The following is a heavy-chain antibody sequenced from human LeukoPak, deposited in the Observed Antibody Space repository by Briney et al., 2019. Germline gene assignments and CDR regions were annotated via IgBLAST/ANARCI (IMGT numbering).Heavy chain of an antibody. D-gene: IGHD6-13*01. V-gene: IGHV4-61*01. CDR3: ARDHTAAAGSLNWFDP. CDR2: IYYGGGT. J-gene: IGHJ5*02. CDR1: GGSFSSSSYY. Sequence: SETLSLTCTVSGGSFSSSSYYWSWIRQPPGKGLEWIGYIYYGGGTNYNPSLKSRVTISVDASKNQFSLNLRSVTAADTAVYYCARDHTAAAGSLNWFDPWGQGTLVTVSS.